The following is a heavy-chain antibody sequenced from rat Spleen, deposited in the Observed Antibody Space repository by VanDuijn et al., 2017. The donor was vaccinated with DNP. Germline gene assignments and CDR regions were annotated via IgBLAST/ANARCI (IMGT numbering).Heavy chain of an antibody. Sequence: EVQLRESGPGLVKPSQSLSLPCSVTGYFITSNYWGWIRKFPGNKMEWIGHISYSDITSYNPSLKSRISITRDTSKNQFFLQLDSVTTEDTATYYCARHTTGVDYWGQGVMVTVSS. CDR1: GYFITSNY. CDR2: ISYSDIT. J-gene: IGHJ2*01. CDR3: ARHTTGVDY. V-gene: IGHV3-1*01. D-gene: IGHD1-7*01.